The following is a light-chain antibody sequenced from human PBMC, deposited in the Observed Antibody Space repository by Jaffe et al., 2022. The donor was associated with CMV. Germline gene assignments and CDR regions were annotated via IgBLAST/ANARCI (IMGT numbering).Light chain of an antibody. CDR1: SSNIGKNY. CDR3: GTWDSSLSAVM. CDR2: DNT. Sequence: QSVLTQPPSVSAAPGQKVTISCSGSSSNIGKNYVSWYQQLPGTVPKLLIYDNTARPPGIPDRFSGSKSGTSATLGITGLQTGDEADYYCGTWDSSLSAVMFGGGTKLTVL. J-gene: IGLJ3*02. V-gene: IGLV1-51*01.